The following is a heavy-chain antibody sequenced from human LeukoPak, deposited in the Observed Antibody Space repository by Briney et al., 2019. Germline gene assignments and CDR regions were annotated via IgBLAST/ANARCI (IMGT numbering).Heavy chain of an antibody. V-gene: IGHV4-4*07. CDR2: IYTSGST. D-gene: IGHD6-6*01. Sequence: SETLSLTCTVSGDSSSTYYWSWIRQPAGKGLEWIGRIYTSGSTNYNPSLKSRVTMSIDTSKNQFSLKLSSVTAADTAVYYCARGGASSSFYFDYWGQGTLVTVSS. CDR1: GDSSSTYY. CDR3: ARGGASSSFYFDY. J-gene: IGHJ4*02.